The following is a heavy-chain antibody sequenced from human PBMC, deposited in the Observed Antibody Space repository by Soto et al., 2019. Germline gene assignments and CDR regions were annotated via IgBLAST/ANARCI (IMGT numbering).Heavy chain of an antibody. V-gene: IGHV1-69*06. D-gene: IGHD2-21*02. CDR3: ARDLAYCGGDCYSGRDYSYGMDV. CDR2: IIPIFGTA. Sequence: SVKVSCKACGWTFSSYAISWVRQAGGQGREWMGGIIPIFGTANYAQKFQGRVTITADKSTSTAYMELSSLRSEDTAVYYCARDLAYCGGDCYSGRDYSYGMDVWGQGTTVTVSS. J-gene: IGHJ6*02. CDR1: GWTFSSYA.